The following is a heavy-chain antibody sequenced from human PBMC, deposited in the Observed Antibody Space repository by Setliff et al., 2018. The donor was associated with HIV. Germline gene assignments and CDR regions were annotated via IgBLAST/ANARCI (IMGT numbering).Heavy chain of an antibody. CDR2: INHSGDT. CDR3: ARVGDFFDSSDYYSVLDAFDI. CDR1: GGSFSGYF. Sequence: PSETLSLTCAVYGGSFSGYFWTWIRQPPQKRLEWIGEINHSGDTNYSPSLKSRVTISIDTSNNQFSLKLSSVTAADTAMYYCARVGDFFDSSDYYSVLDAFDIWGQGTMVTVSS. J-gene: IGHJ3*02. V-gene: IGHV4-34*01. D-gene: IGHD3-22*01.